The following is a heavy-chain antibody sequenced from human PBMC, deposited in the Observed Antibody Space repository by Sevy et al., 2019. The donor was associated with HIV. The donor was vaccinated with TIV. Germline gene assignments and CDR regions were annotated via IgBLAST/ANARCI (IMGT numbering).Heavy chain of an antibody. D-gene: IGHD6-13*01. CDR3: AKHRDTLAAAAYFDH. Sequence: GGSLRLSCAATGFTFSQYGMEWVRQAPGKGLEWVAFIRYDGSTKYYADSLKGGFTISRDNSKNMLYLQMNSLRPEDTALYSCAKHRDTLAAAAYFDHWGQGPLVTVSS. J-gene: IGHJ4*02. V-gene: IGHV3-30*02. CDR1: GFTFSQYG. CDR2: IRYDGSTK.